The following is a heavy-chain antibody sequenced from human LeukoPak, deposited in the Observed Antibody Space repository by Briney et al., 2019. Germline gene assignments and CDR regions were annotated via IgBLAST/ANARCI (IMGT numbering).Heavy chain of an antibody. CDR3: ANGRYSYGFKNAFDI. D-gene: IGHD5-18*01. Sequence: GGSLRLSCAASGFTFSDYYMSWIRQAPGKGLEWVSYISSSGSTIYYADSVKGRFTISRDNAKNSLYLQMNSLRAEDTAVYYCANGRYSYGFKNAFDIWGRGTMVTVSS. CDR1: GFTFSDYY. V-gene: IGHV3-11*04. J-gene: IGHJ3*02. CDR2: ISSSGSTI.